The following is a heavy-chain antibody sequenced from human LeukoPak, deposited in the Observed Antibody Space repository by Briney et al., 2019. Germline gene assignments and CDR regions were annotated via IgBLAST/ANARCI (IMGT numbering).Heavy chain of an antibody. Sequence: SQTLSLTCTVSGGSISSGSYYWSWIRQPPGKGLEWIGYIYYSGSTNYNPSLESRVTISVDTSKNQFSLKLSSVTAADTAVYYCARADWYSSSWYPFDYWGQGTLVTVSS. CDR1: GGSISSGSYY. CDR3: ARADWYSSSWYPFDY. J-gene: IGHJ4*02. V-gene: IGHV4-61*01. D-gene: IGHD6-13*01. CDR2: IYYSGST.